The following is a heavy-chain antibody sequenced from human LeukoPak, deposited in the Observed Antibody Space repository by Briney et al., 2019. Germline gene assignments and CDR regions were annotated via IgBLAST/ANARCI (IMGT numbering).Heavy chain of an antibody. V-gene: IGHV1-3*01. D-gene: IGHD6-13*01. CDR3: ARSQYSSSWWSGFDV. CDR2: INAGNGNT. Sequence: GASVKVSCRASGYSFTSYVMHWVRQAPGQRLEWMGWINAGNGNTKYSQKFQGRVTINRDTSASTVYMELSSLRFEGTAVYYCARSQYSSSWWSGFDVWGQGTLVTVSS. J-gene: IGHJ3*01. CDR1: GYSFTSYV.